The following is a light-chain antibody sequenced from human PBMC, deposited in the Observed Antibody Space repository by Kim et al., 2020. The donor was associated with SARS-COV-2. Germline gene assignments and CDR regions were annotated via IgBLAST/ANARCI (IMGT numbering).Light chain of an antibody. Sequence: EDKVAITYRAREDIRNDIGGYQQNPGRAPKRLIYGASRLQRGVPSKVSGSVSVTEISLTISGLQTENIATYFCLQNKTYPITFGQGTRLEIK. CDR1: EDIRND. J-gene: IGKJ5*01. CDR3: LQNKTYPIT. V-gene: IGKV1-17*01. CDR2: GAS.